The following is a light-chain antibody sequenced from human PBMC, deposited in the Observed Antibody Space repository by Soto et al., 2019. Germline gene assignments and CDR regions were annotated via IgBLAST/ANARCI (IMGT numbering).Light chain of an antibody. CDR2: GAS. Sequence: EIVLTQSPGTLSLSPGERATLSCGASQSVSSSYLAWYQQKPGQAPRLLIHGASTRATGIPARFSGSGSGTEFTLTISSLEPEDFALYYCQQRSTWPTFGQGTRLE. V-gene: IGKV3D-20*02. CDR3: QQRSTWPT. CDR1: QSVSSSY. J-gene: IGKJ5*01.